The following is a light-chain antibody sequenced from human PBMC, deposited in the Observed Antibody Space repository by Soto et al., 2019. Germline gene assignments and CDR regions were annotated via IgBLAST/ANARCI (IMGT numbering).Light chain of an antibody. V-gene: IGKV3-15*01. CDR1: QSVSSN. Sequence: EIVMTQSPATLSVSPGERATLSCRASQSVSSNLAWYQQKPGQAPRLLIYGVSTRATGIPARFSGSGSGTEFTLTISSLQSEDFAVYYCQQYNNWFTFGGGTKVEIK. CDR3: QQYNNWFT. CDR2: GVS. J-gene: IGKJ4*01.